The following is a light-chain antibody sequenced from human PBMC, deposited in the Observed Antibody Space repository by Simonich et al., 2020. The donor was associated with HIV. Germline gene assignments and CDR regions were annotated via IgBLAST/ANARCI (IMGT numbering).Light chain of an antibody. V-gene: IGLV2-8*01. Sequence: HSALTRPPSPSGPPGHSLPISCPGTSSDVVGYNYVSWYQQPQGKAPKLMIYEVSKRPSGVPDRFSGSKSGNTASLTISGLQAEDEADYYCSSYTSSNTLVFGGGTKLTVL. CDR2: EVS. J-gene: IGLJ2*01. CDR3: SSYTSSNTLV. CDR1: SSDVVGYNY.